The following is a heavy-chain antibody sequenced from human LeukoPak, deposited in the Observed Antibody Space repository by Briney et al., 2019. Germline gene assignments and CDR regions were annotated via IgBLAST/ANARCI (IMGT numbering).Heavy chain of an antibody. CDR3: ARDAYTTTSNWLDP. CDR1: GFTLNKYW. Sequence: GGSLRLSCEASGFTLNKYWMHWVRQAPGKGLVWVSRITGDGSDIAYADSVKGRFTVSRDDAKNTLFLQMTSLRVEDAAIYYCARDAYTTTSNWLDPWGQGTLVTVSS. J-gene: IGHJ5*02. CDR2: ITGDGSDI. V-gene: IGHV3-74*01. D-gene: IGHD4-17*01.